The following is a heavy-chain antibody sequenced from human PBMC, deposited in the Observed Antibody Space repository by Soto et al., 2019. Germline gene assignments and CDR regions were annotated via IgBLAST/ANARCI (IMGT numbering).Heavy chain of an antibody. CDR1: GFTFNSYA. D-gene: IGHD6-25*01. V-gene: IGHV3-23*01. J-gene: IGHJ5*02. Sequence: GGSLRLSCAASGFTFNSYAMSWVRQAPGRGLEWVSSISGSGGTTYYADSVKGRFTISRDNSKNTLYLQMNSLSGEDTAVYYCAKDRLASGAAARFDPWGQGTLVTVSS. CDR2: ISGSGGTT. CDR3: AKDRLASGAAARFDP.